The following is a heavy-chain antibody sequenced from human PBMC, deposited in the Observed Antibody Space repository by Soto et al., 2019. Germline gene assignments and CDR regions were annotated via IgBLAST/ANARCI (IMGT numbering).Heavy chain of an antibody. V-gene: IGHV3-30*04. CDR2: ISFDGSLK. CDR1: GFTFDSHT. J-gene: IGHJ4*02. CDR3: ARTYSSSWNYFDY. D-gene: IGHD6-13*01. Sequence: QVQLVESGGGVVQPGRSLRLSCAASGFTFDSHTMHWVRQAPGKGLEWVALISFDGSLKYDADSVKGRFTISRDNFKNTLFLEMNSLRAEDTGVYYCARTYSSSWNYFDYWGQGTLGTVSS.